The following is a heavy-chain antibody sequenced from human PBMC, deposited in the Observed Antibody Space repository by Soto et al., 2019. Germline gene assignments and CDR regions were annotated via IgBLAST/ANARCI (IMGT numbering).Heavy chain of an antibody. CDR3: ARGGGYDFWSGFHGMDV. CDR1: GYSFTSYW. CDR2: IDPSDSYT. Sequence: GESLKISCKGSGYSFTSYWISWVRQMPGKGLEWMGRIDPSDSYTNYSPSFQGHVTISADRSISTAYLQMNSLRAGDTAVYYCARGGGYDFWSGFHGMDVWGQGTTVTVSS. V-gene: IGHV5-10-1*01. D-gene: IGHD3-3*01. J-gene: IGHJ6*02.